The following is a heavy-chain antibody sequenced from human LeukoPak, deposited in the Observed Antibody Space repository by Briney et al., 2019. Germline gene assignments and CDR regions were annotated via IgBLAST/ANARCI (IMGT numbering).Heavy chain of an antibody. D-gene: IGHD3-3*02. CDR1: AAFIANYY. Sequence: SQTLSLTHTLSAAFIANYYWRSIRHPPGKGREWLGYVHYSGSTNYNPSLKSRVTISVETSKNQFSLKLSSVTAADTAVYYCAKDLLEGNTKRAFDIWGRGTMVTVSS. CDR2: VHYSGST. CDR3: AKDLLEGNTKRAFDI. V-gene: IGHV4-59*01. J-gene: IGHJ3*02.